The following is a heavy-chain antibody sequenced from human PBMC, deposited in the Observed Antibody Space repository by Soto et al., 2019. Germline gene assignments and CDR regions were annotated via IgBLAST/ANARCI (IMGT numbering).Heavy chain of an antibody. CDR3: AKPSEPDYYDSSDYYLEANFDY. Sequence: PGGSLRLSCAVSGFTFSSYAMSWVRQAPGKGLEWVSAISGSGGSTYYADSVKGRFTISRDNSKNTLYLQMNSLRAEDTAVYYCAKPSEPDYYDSSDYYLEANFDYWGQGTLVTVSS. CDR2: ISGSGGST. CDR1: GFTFSSYA. V-gene: IGHV3-23*01. J-gene: IGHJ4*02. D-gene: IGHD3-22*01.